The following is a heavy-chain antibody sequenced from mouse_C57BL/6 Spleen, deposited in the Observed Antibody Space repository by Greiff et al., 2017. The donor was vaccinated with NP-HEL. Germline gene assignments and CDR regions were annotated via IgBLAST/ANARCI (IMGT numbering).Heavy chain of an antibody. CDR1: GYTFTSYW. J-gene: IGHJ3*01. CDR3: ARAYDYDGGAAWFAY. V-gene: IGHV1-55*01. D-gene: IGHD2-4*01. Sequence: QVQLQQPGAELVKPGASVKMSCKASGYTFTSYWLTWVKQRPGQGLEWIGDIYPGSGSTNYNEKFKSKATLTVDTSSSTADMQLSSLTSEDSAVYYCARAYDYDGGAAWFAYWGQGTLVTVSA. CDR2: IYPGSGST.